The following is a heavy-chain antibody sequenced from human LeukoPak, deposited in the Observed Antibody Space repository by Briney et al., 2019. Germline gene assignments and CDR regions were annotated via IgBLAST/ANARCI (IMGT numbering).Heavy chain of an antibody. J-gene: IGHJ4*02. V-gene: IGHV4-59*01. CDR1: GGSISSYY. CDR2: IYYSGST. Sequence: SETLSLTCTVPGGSISSYYWSWIRQPPGKGLEWIGYIYYSGSTNYNPSLKSRVTISVDTSKNQFSLKLSSVTAADTAVYYCARLRYSSSWTFDYWGQGTLVTVSS. CDR3: ARLRYSSSWTFDY. D-gene: IGHD6-13*01.